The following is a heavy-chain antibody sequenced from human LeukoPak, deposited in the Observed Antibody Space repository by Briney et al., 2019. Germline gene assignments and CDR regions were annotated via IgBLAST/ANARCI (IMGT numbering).Heavy chain of an antibody. Sequence: SVKVSCKASGGTFCSYAISWVRQAPGQGLEWMGGIIPIFGTANYAQKFQGRVTITTDESTSTAYMELSSLRSEDTAVYYCASTTVVTRPFDYWGQGTLVTVSS. CDR2: IIPIFGTA. V-gene: IGHV1-69*05. D-gene: IGHD4-23*01. CDR1: GGTFCSYA. CDR3: ASTTVVTRPFDY. J-gene: IGHJ4*02.